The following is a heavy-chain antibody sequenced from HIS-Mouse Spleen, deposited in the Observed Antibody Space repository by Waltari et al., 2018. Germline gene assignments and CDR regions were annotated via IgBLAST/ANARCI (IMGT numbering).Heavy chain of an antibody. J-gene: IGHJ2*01. Sequence: QLQLQESGPGLVKPSETLSLTCTVSGGSISSSSYHWGWIRQPPGKGLEWIGSIYYSGSTYYNPSLKSRVTISVDTSKNQFSLKLSSVTAADTAVYYCAREIPYSSSWYDWYFDLWGRGTLGNGSS. D-gene: IGHD6-13*01. CDR2: IYYSGST. CDR3: AREIPYSSSWYDWYFDL. CDR1: GGSISSSSYH. V-gene: IGHV4-39*07.